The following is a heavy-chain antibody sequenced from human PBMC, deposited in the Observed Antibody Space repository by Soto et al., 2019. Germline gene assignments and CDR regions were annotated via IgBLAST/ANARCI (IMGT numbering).Heavy chain of an antibody. V-gene: IGHV3-48*01. CDR2: ISSSSSSI. D-gene: IGHD4-4*01. J-gene: IGHJ4*02. Sequence: PGGSLRLSCAASGFTFSSYSMNWVRQAPGKGLEWVSYISSSSSSIYYADSVKGRFTISRDNAKNTLYLQMNSLRAEDTAVYYCAKDRAPTAPSSYFDYSGQGTLVTVSS. CDR3: AKDRAPTAPSSYFDY. CDR1: GFTFSSYS.